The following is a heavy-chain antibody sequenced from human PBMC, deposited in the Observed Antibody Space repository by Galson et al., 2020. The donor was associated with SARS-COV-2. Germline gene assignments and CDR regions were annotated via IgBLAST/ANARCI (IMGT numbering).Heavy chain of an antibody. CDR1: GESFNGYY. CDR3: ARGHRQRTSVILPTGLNYLYYFMDV. D-gene: IGHD1-1*01. Sequence: SETLSLTCAVYGESFNGYYRTWIRQSPGTGLEWIGEVHHGGHTNYNPSPDGRLTISADASKSQFSLTLKSVTVADSAHYFCARGHRQRTSVILPTGLNYLYYFMDVWSKGTTVTVSS. CDR2: VHHGGHT. V-gene: IGHV4-34*01. J-gene: IGHJ6*03.